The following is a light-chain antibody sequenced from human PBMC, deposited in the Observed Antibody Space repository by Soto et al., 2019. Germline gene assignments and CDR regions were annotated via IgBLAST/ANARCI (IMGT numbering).Light chain of an antibody. Sequence: DIQLTQSPSTLSASVGDRVTITCRTSLSISTYLNWYQQKSGKAPKLLIYAASTWPTGVPARLRGSGFGTDFTLTITSLQPEDSAAYFCQQCSTPPLTFGQGTRLE. V-gene: IGKV1-39*01. CDR1: LSISTY. CDR2: AAS. CDR3: QQCSTPPLT. J-gene: IGKJ5*01.